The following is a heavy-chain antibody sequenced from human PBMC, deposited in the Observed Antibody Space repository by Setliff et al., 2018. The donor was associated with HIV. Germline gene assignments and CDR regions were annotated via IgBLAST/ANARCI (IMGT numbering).Heavy chain of an antibody. CDR3: ARGLGNFVPDLIGYFDY. J-gene: IGHJ4*02. Sequence: GASVKVSCKASGGTFSSYAISWVRQAPGQGLEWMGVIIPILGPANYAQKFQGRVTITAGEYTTTSYMELRNLRSEDTAIYYCARGLGNFVPDLIGYFDYWGQGTLVTVSS. CDR2: IIPILGPA. CDR1: GGTFSSYA. V-gene: IGHV1-69*13. D-gene: IGHD3-3*02.